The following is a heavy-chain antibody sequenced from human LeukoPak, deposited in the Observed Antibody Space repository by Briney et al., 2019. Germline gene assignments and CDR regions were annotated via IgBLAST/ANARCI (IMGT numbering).Heavy chain of an antibody. CDR3: AKCILTGYYKGYMDV. V-gene: IGHV3-23*01. D-gene: IGHD3-9*01. Sequence: GGTLRLSCAASGFTFSSHGMSWVRQAPGKGLEWVSAISGSGGSTYYADSVKGRFTISRDNSKNTLYLQMNSLRAEDTAVYYCAKCILTGYYKGYMDVWGKGTTVTISS. J-gene: IGHJ6*03. CDR2: ISGSGGST. CDR1: GFTFSSHG.